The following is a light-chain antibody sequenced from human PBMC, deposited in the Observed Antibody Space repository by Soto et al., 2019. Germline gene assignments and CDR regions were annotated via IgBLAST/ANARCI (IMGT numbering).Light chain of an antibody. CDR3: QQSYSTPQT. CDR2: GAS. CDR1: QSVSIN. Sequence: EIVLTQSPGTLSLSPGDRATLSCRASQSVSINLAWYQQKPGQAPRLLIYGASTRATGIPARFSGSGSGTDFTLTISSLQPEDFATYYCQQSYSTPQTFGQGTKVDIK. V-gene: IGKV3-11*01. J-gene: IGKJ1*01.